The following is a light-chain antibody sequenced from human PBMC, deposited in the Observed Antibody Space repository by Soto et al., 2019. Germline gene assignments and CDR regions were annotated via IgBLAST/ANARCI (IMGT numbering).Light chain of an antibody. CDR2: KAS. CDR3: QQYQRYPLT. J-gene: IGKJ4*01. Sequence: DIQMTQSPSTLSASVGDRVTITCRASQSISYWLAWYQQKPGKAPNLLIYKASTLESGVPSRVSGSGFGTEFALTITSLQPVDFATYFCQQYQRYPLTFGGGTTVEIK. CDR1: QSISYW. V-gene: IGKV1-5*03.